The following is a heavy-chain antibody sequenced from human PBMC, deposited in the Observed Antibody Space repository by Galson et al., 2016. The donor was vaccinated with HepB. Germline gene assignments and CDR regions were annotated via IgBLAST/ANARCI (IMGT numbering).Heavy chain of an antibody. CDR3: AKDPVQCGGDCTRASYYFDY. J-gene: IGHJ4*02. Sequence: SLRLSCAGTGFTFSTYAMSWVRQAPGKGLEWLAVISHDGTVVYYADALKGRFTISRDNPKTTLYLQMNSLRAEDTAVYYCAKDPVQCGGDCTRASYYFDYWGQGLLVTVSS. D-gene: IGHD2-21*02. CDR1: GFTFSTYA. V-gene: IGHV3-30*18. CDR2: ISHDGTVV.